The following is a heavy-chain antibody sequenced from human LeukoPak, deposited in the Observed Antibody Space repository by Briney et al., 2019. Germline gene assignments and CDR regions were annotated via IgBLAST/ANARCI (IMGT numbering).Heavy chain of an antibody. D-gene: IGHD2-2*01. CDR2: IIPIFGTA. CDR1: GGTFSSYA. CDR3: ARDKGGYQLRGSDP. V-gene: IGHV1-69*13. Sequence: GASVKVSCKASGGTFSSYAISWVRQAPGQGLEWMGGIIPIFGTANYAQKFQGRVTITADESTSTAYMELSSLRSEDTAVYYCARDKGGYQLRGSDPWGQGTLVTVSS. J-gene: IGHJ5*02.